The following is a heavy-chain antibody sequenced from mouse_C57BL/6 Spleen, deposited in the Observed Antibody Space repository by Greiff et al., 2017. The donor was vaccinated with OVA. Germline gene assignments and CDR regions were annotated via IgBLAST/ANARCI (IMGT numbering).Heavy chain of an antibody. CDR1: GYTFTSYW. CDR3: ATDDYDYDGGFAY. V-gene: IGHV1-55*01. Sequence: QVQLKQPGAELVKPGASVKMSCKASGYTFTSYWITWVKQRPGQGLEWIGDIYPGSGSTNYNEKFKSKATLTVDTSSSTAYMQLSSLTSEDSAVYYCATDDYDYDGGFAYWGQGTLVTGSA. CDR2: IYPGSGST. D-gene: IGHD2-4*01. J-gene: IGHJ3*01.